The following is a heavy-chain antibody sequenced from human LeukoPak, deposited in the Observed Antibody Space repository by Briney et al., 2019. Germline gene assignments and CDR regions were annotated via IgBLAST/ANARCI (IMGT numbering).Heavy chain of an antibody. V-gene: IGHV1-18*01. J-gene: IGHJ4*02. D-gene: IGHD3-9*01. CDR3: AGDHYDILTGYSYYFDY. CDR1: GYTFTSYG. CDR2: ISAYNGNT. Sequence: GASVKVSCKASGYTFTSYGISWVRQAPGQGLEWMGWISAYNGNTNYAQKLQGRVTMTTDTSTSTAYMELRSLRSDDTAVYYCAGDHYDILTGYSYYFDYWGQGTLVTVSS.